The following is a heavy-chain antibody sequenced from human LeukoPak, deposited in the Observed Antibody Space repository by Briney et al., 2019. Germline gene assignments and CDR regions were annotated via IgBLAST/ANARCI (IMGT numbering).Heavy chain of an antibody. D-gene: IGHD2-2*01. CDR2: IRYDGSNK. V-gene: IGHV3-30*02. CDR3: AKDYCSSTSCIPGDYYYYYMDV. Sequence: AGGSLRLSCAASGFTFSSYGMHWDRQAPGKGLEWVAFIRYDGSNKYYADSVKGRFTISRDNSKNTLYLQMNSLRAEDTAVYYCAKDYCSSTSCIPGDYYYYYMDVWGKGTTVTVSS. CDR1: GFTFSSYG. J-gene: IGHJ6*03.